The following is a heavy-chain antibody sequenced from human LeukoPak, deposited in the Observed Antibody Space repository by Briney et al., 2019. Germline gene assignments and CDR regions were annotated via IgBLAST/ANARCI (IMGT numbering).Heavy chain of an antibody. CDR3: ARPRDYGDYDAFDI. Sequence: ASVKVSCKASGYTFTVYYMHWVRQAAGQGLEWMGWINPNSGGTNYAQKFQGRVTMTSDTSISTAYMELSRLRFDDTAVYYCARPRDYGDYDAFDIWGQGTMVTVSS. D-gene: IGHD4-17*01. CDR1: GYTFTVYY. V-gene: IGHV1-2*02. CDR2: INPNSGGT. J-gene: IGHJ3*02.